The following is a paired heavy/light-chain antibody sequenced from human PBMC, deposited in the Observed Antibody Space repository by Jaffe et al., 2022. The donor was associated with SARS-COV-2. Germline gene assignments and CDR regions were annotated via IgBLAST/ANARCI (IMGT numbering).Light chain of an antibody. CDR3: QQYATSPAT. CDR2: GVS. CDR1: QSVSSSF. Sequence: EIVLTQSPGTLSLSPGERATLSCRASQSVSSSFLAWYQQKPGQAPRLLIHGVSTRATGIPDRFSGSGSGTDFSLTISRLEPEDLAVYYCQQYATSPATFGQGTKLEIK. J-gene: IGKJ2*01. V-gene: IGKV3-20*01.
Heavy chain of an antibody. D-gene: IGHD3-22*01. CDR2: IYVGDSDT. CDR3: AKQTSGYFPFDS. J-gene: IGHJ4*02. CDR1: GYSLINYW. V-gene: IGHV5-51*01. Sequence: EVQLVQSGAEVKKPGESLKISCQGPGYSLINYWIAWVRQMPGKGLELMGIIYVGDSDTRYSPSFQGQVTISADKSTSTAYLQWSSLKASDTAIYYCAKQTSGYFPFDSWGQGTLVTVSS.